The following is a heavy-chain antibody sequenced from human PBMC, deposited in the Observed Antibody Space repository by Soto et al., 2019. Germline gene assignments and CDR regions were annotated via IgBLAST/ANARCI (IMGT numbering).Heavy chain of an antibody. Sequence: GGSLRLSCAASGLTFSNYGMNWVRQAPGKGLEWVGGISGTGGSAYHADSVKSRLTISRDNSKNTLYLQMNSLRAEDTAIYYCVKEGSGWDSRGSFDFWGRGTMVTVSS. D-gene: IGHD6-19*01. CDR1: GLTFSNYG. V-gene: IGHV3-23*01. J-gene: IGHJ3*01. CDR3: VKEGSGWDSRGSFDF. CDR2: ISGTGGSA.